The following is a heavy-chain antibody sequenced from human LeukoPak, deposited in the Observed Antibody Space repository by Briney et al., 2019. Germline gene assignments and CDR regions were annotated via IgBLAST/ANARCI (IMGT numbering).Heavy chain of an antibody. CDR1: GFTFGDYA. D-gene: IGHD6-19*01. J-gene: IGHJ4*02. CDR2: ISWNSDSI. Sequence: GGSLRLSCAASGFTFGDYAMHWVRQGPGKGLEWVAGISWNSDSIGYADSVKGRFTISRDNAKNSLYLQMNSLRDEDTALFYCAKARVWGSGFFISFDYWGQGALVTVSS. V-gene: IGHV3-9*01. CDR3: AKARVWGSGFFISFDY.